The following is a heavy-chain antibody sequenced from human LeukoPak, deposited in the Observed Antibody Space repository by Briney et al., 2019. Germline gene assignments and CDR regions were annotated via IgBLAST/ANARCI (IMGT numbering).Heavy chain of an antibody. CDR3: ARVLDYYGSGTRDFDY. D-gene: IGHD3-10*01. Sequence: SETLSLTCTVSGGSISSYYWSWIRQPAGKGLEWIGRIYTSESTNYNPSLKSRVTMSADTSKNQFSLKLNSVTAADTAVYYCARVLDYYGSGTRDFDYWGQGILVTVSS. J-gene: IGHJ4*02. CDR2: IYTSEST. CDR1: GGSISSYY. V-gene: IGHV4-4*07.